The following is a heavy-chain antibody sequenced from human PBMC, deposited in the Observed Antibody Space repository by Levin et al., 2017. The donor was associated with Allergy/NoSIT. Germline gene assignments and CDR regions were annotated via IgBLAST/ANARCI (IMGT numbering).Heavy chain of an antibody. CDR2: IDWDDDK. CDR1: GFSLSTSGMC. J-gene: IGHJ6*02. CDR3: ARDLYGSGTPYGMDG. Sequence: SGPTLVKPTQTLTLTCTFSGFSLSTSGMCVSWIRQPPGKALEWLALIDWDDDKYYSTSLKTRLTITKDTSKTQVVLTMTNMDPVDTATYYCARDLYGSGTPYGMDGWGQGTTVTVSS. V-gene: IGHV2-70*01. D-gene: IGHD3-10*01.